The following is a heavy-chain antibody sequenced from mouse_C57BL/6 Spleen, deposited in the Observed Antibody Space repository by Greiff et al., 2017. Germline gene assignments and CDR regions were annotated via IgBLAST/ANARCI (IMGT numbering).Heavy chain of an antibody. Sequence: EVQLQQSGPELVKPGASVKISCKASGYSFTDYNMNWVKQSNGKSLEWIGVINPNYGTTSYNQKFKGTATLTVDQSSSTAYMQLNSLTSEDSAVYYCARGVRYDYDGYFDVWGTGTTVTVSS. CDR2: INPNYGTT. D-gene: IGHD2-4*01. V-gene: IGHV1-39*01. CDR3: ARGVRYDYDGYFDV. J-gene: IGHJ1*03. CDR1: GYSFTDYN.